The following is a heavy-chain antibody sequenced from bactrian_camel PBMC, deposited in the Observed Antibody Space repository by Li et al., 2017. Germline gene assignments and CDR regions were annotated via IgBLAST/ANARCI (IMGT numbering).Heavy chain of an antibody. Sequence: VQLVESGGGSVQAGGSLRLSCAASQLSYSTGCMGWFRQAPGQEREWVASIESDGTTSYADFVKGRFTISQDNAKNSLYLQMDNLKPEDTAVYYCAAGGVIVPIRRHMVIGARGPRSPSP. CDR2: IESDGTT. CDR1: QLSYSTGC. J-gene: IGHJ6*01. CDR3: AAGGVIVPIRRHMV. V-gene: IGHV3S42*01. D-gene: IGHD7*01.